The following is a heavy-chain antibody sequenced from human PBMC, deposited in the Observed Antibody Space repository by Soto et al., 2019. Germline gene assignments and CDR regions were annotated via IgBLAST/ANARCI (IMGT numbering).Heavy chain of an antibody. V-gene: IGHV3-23*01. Sequence: GGSLRLSCAASGFTFSSYAMSWVRQAPGKGLEWVSAISGSGGSTYYADSVKGRFTISRDNSKNTLYLQMNSLRAEDTAVYYCAKDDIVGRCTCMDVWGKGTTVTVSS. CDR1: GFTFSSYA. J-gene: IGHJ6*03. CDR2: ISGSGGST. CDR3: AKDDIVGRCTCMDV. D-gene: IGHD2-15*01.